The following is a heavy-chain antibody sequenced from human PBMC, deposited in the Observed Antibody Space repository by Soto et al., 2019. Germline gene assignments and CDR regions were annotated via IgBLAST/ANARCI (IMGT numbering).Heavy chain of an antibody. CDR1: GFAFNNYV. Sequence: GGSLRLSCTVSGFAFNNYVINWVRQAPGKGLEWVSSISKSDYTYYSDSVKGRFTISRDNAKNSVSLQMNTLRVEDTAVYYCAREDSIIIPAVSDFWGQGTLVTVSS. V-gene: IGHV3-21*01. CDR3: AREDSIIIPAVSDF. D-gene: IGHD2-2*01. J-gene: IGHJ4*02. CDR2: ISKSDYT.